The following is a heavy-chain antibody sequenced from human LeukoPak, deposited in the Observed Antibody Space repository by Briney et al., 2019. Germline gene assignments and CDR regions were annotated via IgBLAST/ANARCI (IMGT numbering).Heavy chain of an antibody. CDR2: IYHSGST. Sequence: SSETLSLTCTVSGYSISSGYYWGWIRQPPGKGLEWIGSIYHSGSTYYNPSLKSRVTISVDTSKNQFSLKLSSVTAADTAVYYCARVGPYGGNSGFINYWGQGTLVTVSS. V-gene: IGHV4-38-2*02. CDR3: ARVGPYGGNSGFINY. J-gene: IGHJ4*02. D-gene: IGHD4-23*01. CDR1: GYSISSGYY.